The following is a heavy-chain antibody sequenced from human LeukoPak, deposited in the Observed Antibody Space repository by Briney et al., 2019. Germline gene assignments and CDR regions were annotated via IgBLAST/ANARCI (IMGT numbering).Heavy chain of an antibody. CDR1: GFTFSSYA. J-gene: IGHJ4*02. Sequence: PGGSLRLSCAASGFTFSSYAMSWVRQAPGKGLEWVSAISGSGGSTYYADSVKGRFTISRDNSKNTLYLQMNSLRAEDTAVCYCAKDPRYSGYGGGIWGQGTLVTVSS. CDR2: ISGSGGST. D-gene: IGHD5-12*01. CDR3: AKDPRYSGYGGGI. V-gene: IGHV3-23*01.